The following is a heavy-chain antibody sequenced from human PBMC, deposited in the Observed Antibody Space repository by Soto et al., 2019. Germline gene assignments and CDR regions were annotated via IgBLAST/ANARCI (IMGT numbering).Heavy chain of an antibody. V-gene: IGHV3-48*01. D-gene: IGHD5-18*01. J-gene: IGHJ4*02. Sequence: GGSLRLSCAASGCTFSTYNMNGVRQAPGKGLEWLSFISSDSSIVYSADSGRGRVTVSRDHAMNSLFLQMSSLRLEDTAVDDCASSVARSYMRPYFDFWGRGPLVIVSS. CDR3: ASSVARSYMRPYFDF. CDR1: GCTFSTYN. CDR2: ISSDSSIV.